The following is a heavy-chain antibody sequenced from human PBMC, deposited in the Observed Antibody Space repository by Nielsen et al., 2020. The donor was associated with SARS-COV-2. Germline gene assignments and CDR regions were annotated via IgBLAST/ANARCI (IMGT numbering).Heavy chain of an antibody. D-gene: IGHD6-19*01. CDR3: ARDDGSGWDKYYYYGMDV. Sequence: GESLKISCAASGFNFSTYWMSWVRQAPGKGLEWVANIKQDGSEKYFIDSVKGRFTISRDNAKNSLYLQMNSLRAEDTAVYYCARDDGSGWDKYYYYGMDVWGQGTTVTVSS. CDR1: GFNFSTYW. J-gene: IGHJ6*02. V-gene: IGHV3-7*01. CDR2: IKQDGSEK.